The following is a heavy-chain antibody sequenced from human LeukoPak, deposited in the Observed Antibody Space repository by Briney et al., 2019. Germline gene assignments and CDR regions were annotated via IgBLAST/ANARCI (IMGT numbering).Heavy chain of an antibody. CDR1: GGSISSNSYY. V-gene: IGHV4-39*07. Sequence: PSETLSLTCTVSGGSISSNSYYWGWIRQPPGKGLEWIGSIYYSGSTYYNSSLKSRVTMSIDTSKNQFSLKLSSVTAADTAVYYCARGRDDSSGCYYAYWGQGALVTVSS. D-gene: IGHD3-22*01. J-gene: IGHJ4*02. CDR2: IYYSGST. CDR3: ARGRDDSSGCYYAY.